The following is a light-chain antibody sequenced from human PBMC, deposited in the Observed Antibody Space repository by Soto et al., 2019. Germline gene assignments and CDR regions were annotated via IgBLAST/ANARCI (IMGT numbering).Light chain of an antibody. V-gene: IGLV2-23*01. CDR2: EGS. J-gene: IGLJ1*01. CDR1: SNDVGSYNL. CDR3: CSYAGSNYYV. Sequence: QSALTQPASVSGSPGQSITSSWTGTSNDVGSYNLVSWYQHHPGKAPKLMIFEGSKRPSGVSNRFSGSKSGNTASLTISGLQAEDEADFYCCSYAGSNYYVFGTGTKVTVL.